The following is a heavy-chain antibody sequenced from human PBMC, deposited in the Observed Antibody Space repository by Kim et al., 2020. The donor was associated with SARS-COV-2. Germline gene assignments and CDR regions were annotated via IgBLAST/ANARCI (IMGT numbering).Heavy chain of an antibody. Sequence: YYGGTTNSTPSLKTRVTISVDTSKNQFSLKLSSVTAADTAVYYCARGFDLWGRGTLVTVSS. CDR2: YYGGTT. CDR3: ARGFDL. J-gene: IGHJ2*01. V-gene: IGHV4-59*09.